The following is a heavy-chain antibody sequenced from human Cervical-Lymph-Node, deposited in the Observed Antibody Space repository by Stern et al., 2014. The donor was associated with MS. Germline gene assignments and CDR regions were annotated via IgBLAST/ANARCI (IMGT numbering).Heavy chain of an antibody. CDR3: ARRDYYDSSGYYGDAFDI. J-gene: IGHJ3*02. CDR1: GGTFSSYA. Sequence: QMQLVQSGAEVKKPGSSVKVSCKASGGTFSSYAISWVRQAPGRGLEWMGEIIPMFGTTNYAQKFQGRVTIIADGSTTTAYMELSSLRSEDTAVYYCARRDYYDSSGYYGDAFDIWGQGTMVTVSS. V-gene: IGHV1-69*01. D-gene: IGHD3-22*01. CDR2: IIPMFGTT.